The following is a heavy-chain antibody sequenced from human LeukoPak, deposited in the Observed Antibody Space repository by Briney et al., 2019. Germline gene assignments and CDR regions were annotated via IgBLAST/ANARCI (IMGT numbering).Heavy chain of an antibody. Sequence: GATVKISCKASGYTFTDYYMHWVQQAPGKGLEWMGRVDPEDGETIYAEKFQGRVTITADTSTDTAYMELSSLRSEDTAVYYCATPGGSYGYTMIDYWGQGTLVTVSS. V-gene: IGHV1-69-2*01. D-gene: IGHD5-12*01. J-gene: IGHJ4*02. CDR1: GYTFTDYY. CDR2: VDPEDGET. CDR3: ATPGGSYGYTMIDY.